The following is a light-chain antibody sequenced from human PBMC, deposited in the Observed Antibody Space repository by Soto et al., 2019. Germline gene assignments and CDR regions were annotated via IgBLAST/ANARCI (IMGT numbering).Light chain of an antibody. J-gene: IGKJ1*01. CDR1: QSVRNY. CDR3: QQSYRKWT. Sequence: EIVLTQSPATLSLSPGDGATLSCRASQSVRNYLAWYQQKPGQAPRLLIYDASNRATGIPARFSGSESETEFTLTISSLQPEDFATYYCQQSYRKWTFGQGTKVDIK. V-gene: IGKV3-11*01. CDR2: DAS.